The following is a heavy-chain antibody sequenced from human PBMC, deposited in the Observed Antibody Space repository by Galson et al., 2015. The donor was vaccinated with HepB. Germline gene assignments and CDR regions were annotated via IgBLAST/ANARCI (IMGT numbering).Heavy chain of an antibody. Sequence: SLRLSCAASGFTFSSYAMHWVRQAPGKGLEWVAVISYDGSNKYYADSVKGRFTISRDNSKNTLYLQMNSLRAEDTAVYYCAKDWEYYYGSGSYYKGSPFDYWGQGTLVTVSS. CDR1: GFTFSSYA. V-gene: IGHV3-30*04. CDR2: ISYDGSNK. CDR3: AKDWEYYYGSGSYYKGSPFDY. D-gene: IGHD3-10*01. J-gene: IGHJ4*02.